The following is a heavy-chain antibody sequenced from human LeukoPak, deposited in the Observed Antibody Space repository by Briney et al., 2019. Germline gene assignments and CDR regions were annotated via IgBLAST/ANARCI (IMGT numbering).Heavy chain of an antibody. J-gene: IGHJ4*02. V-gene: IGHV1-69*05. Sequence: KVSFKGFGGTFRSYSISWGRQGPGQRPELMGGVIPIFCTANYAQKFQGRVTITTDESTSTAYMELSSLRSEDTAVYYCASNNDYYDSSGYSSRPFDYWGQGTLVTVSS. CDR3: ASNNDYYDSSGYSSRPFDY. CDR1: GGTFRSYS. D-gene: IGHD3-22*01. CDR2: VIPIFCTA.